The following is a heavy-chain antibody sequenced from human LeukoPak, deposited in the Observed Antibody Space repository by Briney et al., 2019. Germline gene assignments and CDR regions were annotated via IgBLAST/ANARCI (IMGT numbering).Heavy chain of an antibody. CDR2: IKSKTDGGTT. Sequence: GGSLRLSCAASGLTFSNTWRTWVRQAPGKGLEWVGRIKSKTDGGTTDYTTPVKGRFIISRDDSKNALYLQMNSLTAEDTAVYYCVGSYLGYWGQGTLVTVSS. CDR1: GLTFSNTW. J-gene: IGHJ4*02. D-gene: IGHD3-10*01. V-gene: IGHV3-15*01. CDR3: VGSYLGY.